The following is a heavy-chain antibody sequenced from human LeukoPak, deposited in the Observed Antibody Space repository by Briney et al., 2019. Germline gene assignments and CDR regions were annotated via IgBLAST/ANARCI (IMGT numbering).Heavy chain of an antibody. J-gene: IGHJ4*02. CDR3: TTVGRGYSYGSPIDY. CDR1: GYTFSNAW. V-gene: IGHV3-15*04. D-gene: IGHD5-18*01. Sequence: GGSLRLSCAASGYTFSNAWMSWVRQAPGKGLEWVGRIESKTDGGTTDYAAPVKGRFTISRDDSKNTLYLQMNSLKTEDTAVYYCTTVGRGYSYGSPIDYWGQGALVTVSS. CDR2: IESKTDGGTT.